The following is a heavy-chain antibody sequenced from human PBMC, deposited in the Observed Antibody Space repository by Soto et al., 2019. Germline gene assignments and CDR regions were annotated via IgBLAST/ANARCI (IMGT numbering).Heavy chain of an antibody. CDR1: GFTFSSYA. CDR2: ISYDGSNK. D-gene: IGHD6-13*01. CDR3: ARASQHAVASIAAAGVGMDYYYGMDV. J-gene: IGHJ6*02. V-gene: IGHV3-30-3*01. Sequence: GGSLRLSCAASGFTFSSYAMHWVRQAPGKGLEWVAVISYDGSNKYYADSVKGRFTISRDNSKNTLYLQMNSLRAEDTAGYYCARASQHAVASIAAAGVGMDYYYGMDVWGQGTTVTVSS.